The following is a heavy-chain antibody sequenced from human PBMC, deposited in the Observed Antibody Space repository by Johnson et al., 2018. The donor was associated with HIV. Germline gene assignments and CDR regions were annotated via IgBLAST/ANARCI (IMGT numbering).Heavy chain of an antibody. D-gene: IGHD1-26*01. CDR2: INQDGSEK. V-gene: IGHV3-7*03. J-gene: IGHJ3*02. CDR3: ARRDSGSLSFDI. Sequence: WMTWVRQVPGKGLEWVANINQDGSEKFYVDSVKGRFTISRENARYSLYLQMNSLRGEDTALYYCARRDSGSLSFDIWGQGTMVTVSS. CDR1: W.